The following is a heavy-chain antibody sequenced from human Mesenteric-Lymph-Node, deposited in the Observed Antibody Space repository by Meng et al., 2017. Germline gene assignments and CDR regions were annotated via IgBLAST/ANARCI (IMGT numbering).Heavy chain of an antibody. CDR2: INPSVDNT. D-gene: IGHD1-1*01. J-gene: IGHJ4*02. Sequence: QVPLVQSGAEVKKPGASVKVSCKASGYNFIGGSWLYWIRQAPGQGLEWIGWINPSVDNTKYAHKFLGRVTVTRDTSASTVFMEMSSLTYDDTAVYYCARLEGGWGQGTLVTVSS. V-gene: IGHV1-2*07. CDR3: ARLEGG. CDR1: GYNFIGGS.